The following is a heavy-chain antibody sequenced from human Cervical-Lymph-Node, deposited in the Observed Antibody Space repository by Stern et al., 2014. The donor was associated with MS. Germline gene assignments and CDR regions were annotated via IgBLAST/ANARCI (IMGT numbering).Heavy chain of an antibody. D-gene: IGHD6-19*01. V-gene: IGHV1-2*04. Sequence: QVQLGQSGAEVKKPGASVKVSCKASGYTFTDYYMHWVRQAPGQGLEWMGWINPNSGGTNYAQKFQGWVTMTRDTSLSTAYMDLSRLRSDDTAVYYCARGGRSSGWSPPDAFDIWGQGTMVTVSS. CDR1: GYTFTDYY. CDR2: INPNSGGT. J-gene: IGHJ3*02. CDR3: ARGGRSSGWSPPDAFDI.